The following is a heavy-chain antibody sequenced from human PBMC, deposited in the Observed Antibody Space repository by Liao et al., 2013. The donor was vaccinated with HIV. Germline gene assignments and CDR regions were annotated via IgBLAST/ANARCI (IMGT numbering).Heavy chain of an antibody. J-gene: IGHJ3*02. V-gene: IGHV4-4*07. CDR1: GGSISSSY. CDR2: IYISGSI. D-gene: IGHD6-25*01. CDR3: ARGGAAFDI. Sequence: QVHLQESGPGLVKPSETLSLTCTVSGGSISSSYWNWVRQPAGKGLEWIGRIYISGSINYNPSLKRRVTLSVDTSKNLFSLNLNSVTAADTGVYYCARGGAAFDIWGQGDSGHRLF.